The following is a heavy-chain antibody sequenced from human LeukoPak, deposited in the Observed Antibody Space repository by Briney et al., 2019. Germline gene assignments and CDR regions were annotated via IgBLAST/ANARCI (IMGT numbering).Heavy chain of an antibody. V-gene: IGHV3-48*03. CDR3: AREDIVVVPGDYGMDV. CDR2: ISRSGSTI. CDR1: GFTFNSYE. J-gene: IGHJ6*04. Sequence: PGGSLRLSCAASGFTFNSYEMNWVRQAPGKGLEWVLYISRSGSTIYYADSVKGRFTISRDNAKNSLYLQMNSLRAEDTAVYYCAREDIVVVPGDYGMDVWGKGTTVTVSS. D-gene: IGHD2-2*01.